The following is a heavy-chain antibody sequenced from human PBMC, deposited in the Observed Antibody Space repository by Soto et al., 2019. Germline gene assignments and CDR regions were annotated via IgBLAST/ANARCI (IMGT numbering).Heavy chain of an antibody. J-gene: IGHJ4*02. CDR3: AKSYSSNWYDYFDY. V-gene: IGHV3-23*01. D-gene: IGHD6-13*01. Sequence: LRLSCAASEFTFSTYAMSWVRQAPGKGLEWVSAISGSGGSTYYADSVKGRFTISRDTSKNTLYLQMNSLRAEDTALYYCAKSYSSNWYDYFDYWGQGTLVTVSS. CDR2: ISGSGGST. CDR1: EFTFSTYA.